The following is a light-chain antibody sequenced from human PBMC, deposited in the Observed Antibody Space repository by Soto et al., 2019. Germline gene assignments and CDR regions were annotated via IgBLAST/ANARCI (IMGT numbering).Light chain of an antibody. V-gene: IGLV1-44*01. Sequence: QSLMTQPSSASGIPGQRVTISCSGSNSNVGRNTVTWFQHLPGRAPKVFIYNNDQRPSGVPDRFSGSKSGSSASLAISGLQSDDEADYYCASWDDSLTAGVFGGGTQLTVL. CDR1: NSNVGRNT. J-gene: IGLJ3*02. CDR2: NND. CDR3: ASWDDSLTAGV.